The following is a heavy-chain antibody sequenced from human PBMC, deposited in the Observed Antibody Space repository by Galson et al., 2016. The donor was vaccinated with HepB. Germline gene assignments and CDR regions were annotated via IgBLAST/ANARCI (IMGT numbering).Heavy chain of an antibody. J-gene: IGHJ4*02. CDR2: ITTYSGDT. D-gene: IGHD3-10*01. Sequence: SVKVSCKASGYSCTSHSISWARRAPGQGLEWMGYITTYSGDTYYAPNLQGRVTMTTDTSTRTAYMELRSLRSDDTAVYYCARDRDNYGSGRDYWGQGTLVTVSS. V-gene: IGHV1-18*01. CDR3: ARDRDNYGSGRDY. CDR1: GYSCTSHS.